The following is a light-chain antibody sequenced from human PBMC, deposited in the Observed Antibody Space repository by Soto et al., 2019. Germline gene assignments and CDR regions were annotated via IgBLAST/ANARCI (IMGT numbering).Light chain of an antibody. Sequence: QSVLTQPPSVSGAPGQRVTISCTGSSSNIGAGYDVHWYQQLPGTAPKLLIYGNINRPSGVPDRFSGSKSGTSASLAITGLQAEDEADYYCQSHDSSLSVHVVFGGGTQLT. V-gene: IGLV1-40*01. J-gene: IGLJ2*01. CDR3: QSHDSSLSVHVV. CDR1: SSNIGAGYD. CDR2: GNI.